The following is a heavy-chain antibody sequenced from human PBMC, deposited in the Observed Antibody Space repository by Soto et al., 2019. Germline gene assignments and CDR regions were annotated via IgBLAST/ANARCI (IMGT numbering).Heavy chain of an antibody. D-gene: IGHD6-13*01. CDR3: ARASIAAAGYYFDY. V-gene: IGHV3-53*01. Sequence: GGSLRLSCAASGFTVSTNYMSWVRQSPGKGLEWVSVIYSGGSTYYADSVKGRFTISRDNSKNTLYLQMNSLRAEDTAVYYCARASIAAAGYYFDYWGQGTLVTVSS. CDR1: GFTVSTNY. J-gene: IGHJ4*02. CDR2: IYSGGST.